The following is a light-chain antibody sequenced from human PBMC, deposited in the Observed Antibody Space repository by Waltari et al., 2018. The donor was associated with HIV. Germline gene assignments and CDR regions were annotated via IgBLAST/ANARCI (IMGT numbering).Light chain of an antibody. J-gene: IGKJ4*01. Sequence: EIVMTQSPATLSVSPGERATLSCRASQSVSSNLAWYQQKPGLIYGASTRATGIPARFSGSGSGTEFTLTISSLQSEDFAVYYCQQYNNWPRELTFGGGTKVEIK. CDR1: QSVSSN. CDR3: QQYNNWPRELT. CDR2: GAS. V-gene: IGKV3-15*01.